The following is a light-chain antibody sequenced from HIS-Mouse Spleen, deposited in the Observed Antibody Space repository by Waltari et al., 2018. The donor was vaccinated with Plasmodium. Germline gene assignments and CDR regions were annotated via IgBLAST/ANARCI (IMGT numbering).Light chain of an antibody. CDR3: QQYNNWPFT. CDR1: QSVSSN. Sequence: EILMTQSPPTLSVSPGERATLSCRASQSVSSNLAWYQQKPGQAPRLLIYGASTRATGIPARFSGSGSGTEFTLTISSLQSEDFAVYYCQQYNNWPFTFGPGTKVDIK. V-gene: IGKV3-15*01. J-gene: IGKJ3*01. CDR2: GAS.